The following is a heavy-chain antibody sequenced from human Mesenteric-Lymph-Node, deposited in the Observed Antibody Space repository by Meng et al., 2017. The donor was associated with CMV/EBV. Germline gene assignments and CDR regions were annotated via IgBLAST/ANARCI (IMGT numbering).Heavy chain of an antibody. CDR1: GFTFSSYG. Sequence: GGSLRLSCAASGFTFSSYGMYWVRQAPGKGLEWVTFIRYDGSNKYYADSVKGRFTISRDNPRNTMYLQMNSLRLEDTAVYYCAKNHYYDSSGYWNSHYYYGMDVWGQGTTVTVSS. J-gene: IGHJ6*02. CDR2: IRYDGSNK. V-gene: IGHV3-30*02. CDR3: AKNHYYDSSGYWNSHYYYGMDV. D-gene: IGHD3-22*01.